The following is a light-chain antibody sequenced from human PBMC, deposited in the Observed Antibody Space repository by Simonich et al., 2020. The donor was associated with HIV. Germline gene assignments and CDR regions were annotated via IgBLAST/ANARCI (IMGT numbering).Light chain of an antibody. J-gene: IGKJ4*01. CDR3: QQYYSTPLT. Sequence: DIVMTQSPDSLAVSLGERATINCKSSQSVLHSSNNKNDLAWYQQKPGQPPKLLIYWASTRESGVPARFSGSGSRTDFTLTISSLQAEDVAVYYCQQYYSTPLTFGGGTKVEIK. CDR2: WAS. CDR1: QSVLHSSNNKND. V-gene: IGKV4-1*01.